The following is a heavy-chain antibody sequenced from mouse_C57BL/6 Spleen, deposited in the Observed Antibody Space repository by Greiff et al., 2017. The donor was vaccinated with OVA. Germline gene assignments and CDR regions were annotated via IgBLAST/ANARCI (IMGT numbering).Heavy chain of an antibody. CDR2: ISSGSSTI. D-gene: IGHD1-1*01. J-gene: IGHJ2*01. CDR1: GFTFSDYG. Sequence: EVMLVESGGGLVKPGGSLKLSCAASGFTFSDYGMHWVRQAPEKGLEWVAYISSGSSTIYYADTVKGRFTISRDNAKNTLFLRMTSLRSEDTAMYYCARLGGSTPYYFDYWGQGTTLTVSS. CDR3: ARLGGSTPYYFDY. V-gene: IGHV5-17*01.